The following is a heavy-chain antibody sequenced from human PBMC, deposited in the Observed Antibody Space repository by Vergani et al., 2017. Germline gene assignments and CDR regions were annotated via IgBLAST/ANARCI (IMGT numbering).Heavy chain of an antibody. CDR2: IIPIFGTA. CDR1: GGTFSSYA. V-gene: IGHV1-69*12. CDR3: ARDPRWSYYYYYCMDV. Sequence: QVQLVQSGAEEKKPGSSVKVSCKASGGTFSSYAISWVRQAPGQGLEWMGGIIPIFGTANYAQKFQGRVTITADESTSTSYMELSSLRSEDTAVYYWARDPRWSYYYYYCMDVWGQGTTVTVSS. D-gene: IGHD4-23*01. J-gene: IGHJ6*02.